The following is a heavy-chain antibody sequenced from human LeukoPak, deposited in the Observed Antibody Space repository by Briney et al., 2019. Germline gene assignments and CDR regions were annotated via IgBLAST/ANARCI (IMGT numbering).Heavy chain of an antibody. D-gene: IGHD1-26*01. CDR1: GYTFTGYY. Sequence: GASVKVSCKASGYTFTGYYMHWVRQAPGQGLEWMGWINPNSGGTNYAQKFQGRVTMTRDTSISAAYLDLSRLRADDTAAYYCAVDPWELLNISSCDYWGQGTLVTVSS. CDR2: INPNSGGT. J-gene: IGHJ4*02. CDR3: AVDPWELLNISSCDY. V-gene: IGHV1-2*02.